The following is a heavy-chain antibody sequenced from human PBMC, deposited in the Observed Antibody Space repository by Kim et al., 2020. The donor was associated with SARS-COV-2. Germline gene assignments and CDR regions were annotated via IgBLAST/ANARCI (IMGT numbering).Heavy chain of an antibody. CDR1: GFTFSSYS. V-gene: IGHV3-21*01. D-gene: IGHD3-3*01. Sequence: GGSLRLSCAASGFTFSSYSMNWVRQAPGKGLEWVSSISSSSSYIYYADSVKGRFTISRDNAKNSLYLQMNSLRAEDTAVYYCARAKGSGYYTDWYFDLWGRGTLVTVSS. J-gene: IGHJ2*01. CDR3: ARAKGSGYYTDWYFDL. CDR2: ISSSSSYI.